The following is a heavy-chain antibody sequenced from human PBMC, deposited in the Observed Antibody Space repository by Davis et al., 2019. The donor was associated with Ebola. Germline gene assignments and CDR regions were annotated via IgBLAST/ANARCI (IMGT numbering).Heavy chain of an antibody. D-gene: IGHD3-10*01. J-gene: IGHJ4*02. V-gene: IGHV3-74*03. CDR3: ARGNYYSFDY. CDR1: GFTFRSYW. CDR2: ISGEGSTT. Sequence: GESLKISCAASGFTFRSYWMHWVRQAPGKGLVWASRISGEGSTTKYADSVKGRFTISRDNAKNTLYLQVNSLTVEDTAVYYCARGNYYSFDYWGQGTLVTVSS.